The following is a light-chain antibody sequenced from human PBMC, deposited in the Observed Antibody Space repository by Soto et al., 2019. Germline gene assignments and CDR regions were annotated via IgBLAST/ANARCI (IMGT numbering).Light chain of an antibody. CDR3: QQRSNSIT. J-gene: IGKJ5*01. V-gene: IGKV3D-20*02. CDR1: QSVDNSH. Sequence: ETVLTQSPGTLYFSPGERATLSCRASQSVDNSHVAWYQQRRGLPPRLLIYGASNRATGIPDRFSGSGSGADFTLTISSLEPEDFAVYYCQQRSNSITFGQGTRLEIK. CDR2: GAS.